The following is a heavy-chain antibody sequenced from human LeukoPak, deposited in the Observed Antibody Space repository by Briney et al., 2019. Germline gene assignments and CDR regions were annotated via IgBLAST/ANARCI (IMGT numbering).Heavy chain of an antibody. CDR1: GGTFSSYA. J-gene: IGHJ5*02. D-gene: IGHD2-8*01. V-gene: IGHV1-69*06. CDR2: IIPIFGTA. Sequence: SVKVSCKASGGTFSSYAISWVRQAPGQGLEWMGGIIPIFGTANYAQKFQGRVTITADKSTSTAYMELSSLRSEDTAVYYCARGPRDRVLMAYAPSWFDPWGQGTLVTVSS. CDR3: ARGPRDRVLMAYAPSWFDP.